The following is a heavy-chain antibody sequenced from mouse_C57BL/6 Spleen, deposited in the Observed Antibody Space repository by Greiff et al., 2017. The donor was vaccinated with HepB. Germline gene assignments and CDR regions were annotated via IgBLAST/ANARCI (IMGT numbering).Heavy chain of an antibody. J-gene: IGHJ2*01. CDR1: GFNFKNTY. Sequence: VQLQQSVAELVRPGASVKLSCTASGFNFKNTYMHWVKQRPEQGLEWIGRIDPANGNTKYAPKFQGKATITADTSSNTAYLQLSSLTSEDTAIYYCARSAVLGRYYFDYWGQGTTLTVSS. D-gene: IGHD4-1*01. CDR2: IDPANGNT. CDR3: ARSAVLGRYYFDY. V-gene: IGHV14-3*01.